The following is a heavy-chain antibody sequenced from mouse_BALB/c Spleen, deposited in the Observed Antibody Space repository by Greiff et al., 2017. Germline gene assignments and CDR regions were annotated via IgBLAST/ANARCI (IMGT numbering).Heavy chain of an antibody. CDR1: GYTFTSYY. CDR3: ARNQGYFDY. V-gene: IGHV1S56*01. CDR2: IYPGDGST. J-gene: IGHJ2*01. Sequence: QVQLQQSGPELVKPGASVKMSCKASGYTFTSYYIHWVKQRPGQGLEWIGWIYPGDGSTKYNEKFKGKTTLTADKSSSTAYMLLSSLTSEDSAIYFCARNQGYFDYWGQGTTLTVSS.